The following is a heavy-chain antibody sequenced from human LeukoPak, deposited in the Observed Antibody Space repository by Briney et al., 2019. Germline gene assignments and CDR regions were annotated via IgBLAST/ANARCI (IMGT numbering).Heavy chain of an antibody. J-gene: IGHJ4*02. Sequence: VGSLRLSCVVSGFTFTTHWMHWVRQVAGKGLVWVSRINIYDGDTYYAGSVRGRFTISRDTAENTMYLQMNSVWAEDTGVYYCARARDGSKNALDSWGQGTLVTVTS. V-gene: IGHV3-74*01. D-gene: IGHD4-11*01. CDR1: GFTFTTHW. CDR3: ARARDGSKNALDS. CDR2: INIYDGDT.